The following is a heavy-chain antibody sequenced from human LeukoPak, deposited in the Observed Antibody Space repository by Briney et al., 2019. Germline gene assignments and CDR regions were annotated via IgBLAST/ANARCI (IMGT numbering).Heavy chain of an antibody. D-gene: IGHD2-15*01. Sequence: ASVKVSCKASGYTFTSYYMHWVRQAPGQGLEWMGWINPNSGGTNYAQKLQGRVTMTTDTSTSTAYMELRSLRSDDTAVYYCARVRYCSGGSCYGRNWFDPWGQGTLVTVSS. V-gene: IGHV1-2*02. CDR3: ARVRYCSGGSCYGRNWFDP. J-gene: IGHJ5*02. CDR2: INPNSGGT. CDR1: GYTFTSYY.